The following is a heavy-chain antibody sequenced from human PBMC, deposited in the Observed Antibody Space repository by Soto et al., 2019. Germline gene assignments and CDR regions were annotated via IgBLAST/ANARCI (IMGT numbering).Heavy chain of an antibody. CDR3: ARVYYSNLPYYFYYVDV. V-gene: IGHV3-21*01. CDR2: SSSRGTYI. Sequence: PGGSLRLSCAASGFTFSSYSMNWVRQAPGKGLEWVSSSSSRGTYIYYADSVKGRFTISRDNAKNSLYLQMNSLRAEDTAVYFCARVYYSNLPYYFYYVDVWGQGTTVTVSS. D-gene: IGHD4-4*01. J-gene: IGHJ6*02. CDR1: GFTFSSYS.